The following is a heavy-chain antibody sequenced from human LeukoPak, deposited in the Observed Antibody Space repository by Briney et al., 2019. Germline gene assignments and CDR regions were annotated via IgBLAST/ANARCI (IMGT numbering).Heavy chain of an antibody. Sequence: SETLSLTCAVYGGSFSGYYWSWIRQPPGKGLEWIGEINHSGSTNYNPSLKSRVTISVDTSKNQFSLKLSSVTAADTAVYYCARILVRGVNYYYYMDVWGKGTTVTISS. D-gene: IGHD3-10*01. CDR1: GGSFSGYY. CDR3: ARILVRGVNYYYYMDV. V-gene: IGHV4-34*01. J-gene: IGHJ6*03. CDR2: INHSGST.